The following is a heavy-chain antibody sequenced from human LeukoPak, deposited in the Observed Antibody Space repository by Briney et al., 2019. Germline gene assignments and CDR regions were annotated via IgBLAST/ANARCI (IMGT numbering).Heavy chain of an antibody. J-gene: IGHJ5*02. Sequence: SETLSLTCTVSGGSISSSSYYWGWIRQPPGKGLEWIGSIYYSGSTNYNPSLKSRVTISVDTSKNQFSLKLSSVTAADTAVYYCARRRYSGYVEYWFDPWGQGTLVTVSS. CDR1: GGSISSSSYY. CDR2: IYYSGST. D-gene: IGHD5-12*01. CDR3: ARRRYSGYVEYWFDP. V-gene: IGHV4-39*07.